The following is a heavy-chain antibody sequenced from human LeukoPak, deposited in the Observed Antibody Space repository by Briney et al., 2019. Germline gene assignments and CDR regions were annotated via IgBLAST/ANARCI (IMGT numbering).Heavy chain of an antibody. CDR3: ARGVVGVIPLDY. CDR1: GFTVSTSY. V-gene: IGHV3-53*01. D-gene: IGHD3-10*01. J-gene: IGHJ4*02. Sequence: PGGSLRLSCAASGFTVSTSYMSWVRQAPGKGLEWASFMYGAANIYYADSVKGRFTLSRDNSNNMLYLQMDSLEAADTAVYYCARGVVGVIPLDYWGQGTLVTVSS. CDR2: MYGAANI.